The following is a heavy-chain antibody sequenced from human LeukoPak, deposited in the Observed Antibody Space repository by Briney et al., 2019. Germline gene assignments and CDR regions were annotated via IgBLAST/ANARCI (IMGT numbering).Heavy chain of an antibody. CDR1: GFTFSCYA. J-gene: IGHJ6*03. CDR3: AKDLVTMGRGAKDYYMGV. V-gene: IGHV3-23*01. Sequence: GGSLRLSCAASGFTFSCYAMSWVRQAPGKRLEWVSAISGSGGSTSYADSVKGRFTISRDNSKNTLYLQMNSLRAEDTAVYYCAKDLVTMGRGAKDYYMGVWGKGTTVTVSS. CDR2: ISGSGGST. D-gene: IGHD3-10*01.